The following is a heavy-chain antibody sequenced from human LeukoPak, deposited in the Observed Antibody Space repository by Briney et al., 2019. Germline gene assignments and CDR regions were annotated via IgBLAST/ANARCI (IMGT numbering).Heavy chain of an antibody. D-gene: IGHD3-9*01. CDR1: GYTFTSYG. J-gene: IGHJ5*02. Sequence: RASVKVSCKASGYTFTSYGISWVRQAPGQGLEWMGWISAYNGNTNYAQKLQGRVTMTTDTSTSTAYMELRSLRSDDTAVYYCARVYFDWLLFTNFWFDPWGQGTLVTVSS. CDR2: ISAYNGNT. CDR3: ARVYFDWLLFTNFWFDP. V-gene: IGHV1-18*01.